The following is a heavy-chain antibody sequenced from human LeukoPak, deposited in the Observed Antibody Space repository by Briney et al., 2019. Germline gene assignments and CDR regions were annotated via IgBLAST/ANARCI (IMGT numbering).Heavy chain of an antibody. V-gene: IGHV3-23*01. D-gene: IGHD2-2*01. CDR3: AKRDIVVVPAATALDY. CDR1: GFTSSSYA. CDR2: ISGSGGST. Sequence: GGSLRLSCAASGFTSSSYAMSWVRQAPGKGLEWVSAISGSGGSTYYADSVKGRFTISRDNSMNTLYLQMNSLRAEDTAVYYCAKRDIVVVPAATALDYWGQGTLVTVSS. J-gene: IGHJ4*02.